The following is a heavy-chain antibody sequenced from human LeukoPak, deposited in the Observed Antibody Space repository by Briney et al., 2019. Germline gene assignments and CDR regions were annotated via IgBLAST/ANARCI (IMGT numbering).Heavy chain of an antibody. D-gene: IGHD6-13*01. Sequence: GGSLRLSCAASGFTFSSYSMTWVRQAPGKGLEWVSYISSSSSTIYYADSVKGRFTISRDNAKNSLYLQMNSLRAEDTAVYYCAKLRYSSSWHFQHWGQGTLVTVSS. CDR3: AKLRYSSSWHFQH. V-gene: IGHV3-48*01. J-gene: IGHJ1*01. CDR2: ISSSSSTI. CDR1: GFTFSSYS.